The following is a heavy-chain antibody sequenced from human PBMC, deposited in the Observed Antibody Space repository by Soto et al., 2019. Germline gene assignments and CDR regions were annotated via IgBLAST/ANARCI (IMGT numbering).Heavy chain of an antibody. V-gene: IGHV1-18*01. CDR3: ARDQPGIADFNWFDP. J-gene: IGHJ5*02. CDR1: GYTFTSYG. Sequence: ASVKVSCKASGYTFTSYGISWVRQAPGQGLEWMGWISAYNGNTNYAQKLQGRVTMTTDTSTSTAYMELRSLSSVTAADTAVYYCARDQPGIADFNWFDPWGQGTLVTVSS. CDR2: ISAYNGNT. D-gene: IGHD1-26*01.